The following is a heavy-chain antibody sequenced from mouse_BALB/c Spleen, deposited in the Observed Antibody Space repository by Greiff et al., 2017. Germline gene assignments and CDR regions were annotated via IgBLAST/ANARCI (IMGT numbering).Heavy chain of an antibody. V-gene: IGHV2-9*02. CDR3: AKTYGPSYYAMDY. D-gene: IGHD1-2*01. Sequence: QVQLKQSGPGLVAPSQSLSITCTVSGLSLTSYGVHWVRQPPGKGLEWLGVIWAGGSTNYNSALMSRLSISKDNSKRQVFLKMNSLQTDDTAMYYCAKTYGPSYYAMDYWGQGTSVTVSS. J-gene: IGHJ4*01. CDR1: GLSLTSYG. CDR2: IWAGGST.